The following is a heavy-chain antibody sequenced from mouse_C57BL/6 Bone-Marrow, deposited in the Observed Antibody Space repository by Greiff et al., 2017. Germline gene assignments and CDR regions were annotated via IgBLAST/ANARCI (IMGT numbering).Heavy chain of an antibody. CDR2: IDPSASYT. D-gene: IGHD1-1*01. CDR1: GYTFTSYW. J-gene: IGHJ3*01. V-gene: IGHV1-50*01. Sequence: QVQLQQPGAELVKPGASVKLSCKASGYTFTSYWMQWVKQRPGQGLEWIGEIDPSASYTNYNQKFKGKATLNVDTSSSTSYMQLSSLTSEDSEVYYCASAGFDYCGTLFAYWGQGTLVTVSA. CDR3: ASAGFDYCGTLFAY.